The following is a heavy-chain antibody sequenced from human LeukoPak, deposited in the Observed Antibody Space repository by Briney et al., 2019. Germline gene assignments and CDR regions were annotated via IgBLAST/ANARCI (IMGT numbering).Heavy chain of an antibody. CDR3: ARAYCGGDCYSDLTSYYFDY. CDR2: IYSGGST. Sequence: PGGSLRLSCAASGFTVSSNYMSWVRQAPGKGLEWVSVIYSGGSTYYADSVKGRFTISRDNSKNTLYLQMNSLRAEDTAVYYCARAYCGGDCYSDLTSYYFDYWGQGTLVTVSS. D-gene: IGHD2-21*01. J-gene: IGHJ4*02. CDR1: GFTVSSNY. V-gene: IGHV3-53*01.